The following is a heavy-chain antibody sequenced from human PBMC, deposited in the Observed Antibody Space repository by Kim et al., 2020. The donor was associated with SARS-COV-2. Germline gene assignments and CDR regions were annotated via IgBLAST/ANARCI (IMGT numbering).Heavy chain of an antibody. J-gene: IGHJ4*02. D-gene: IGHD1-1*01. V-gene: IGHV3-20*03. CDR3: ARDLAGTKYYFDY. Sequence: YADAVKGRFTISRDNAKNSLYLQMNSLRAEDTALYYCARDLAGTKYYFDYWGQGTLVTVSS.